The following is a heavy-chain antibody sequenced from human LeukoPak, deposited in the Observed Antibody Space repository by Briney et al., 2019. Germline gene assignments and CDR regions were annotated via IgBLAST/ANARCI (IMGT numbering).Heavy chain of an antibody. D-gene: IGHD2-21*02. CDR3: ARAYCGGDCYGRIGYFDL. J-gene: IGHJ2*01. CDR2: IYYSGST. V-gene: IGHV4-59*01. Sequence: SETLSLTCTVSGGSISSYYWSWIRQPPGKGLEWIGYIYYSGSTNYNTSLKSRVTISVDTSKNQFSLKLSSVTAADTAVYYCARAYCGGDCYGRIGYFDLWGRGTLVTVSS. CDR1: GGSISSYY.